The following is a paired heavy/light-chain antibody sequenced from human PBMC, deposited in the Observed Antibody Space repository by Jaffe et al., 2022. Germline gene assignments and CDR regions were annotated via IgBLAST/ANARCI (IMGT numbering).Light chain of an antibody. CDR1: QDIDDD. J-gene: IGKJ4*01. CDR2: EAT. CDR3: LQHDNFPLT. Sequence: ETTLTQSPAFMSATPGDKVNISCKASQDIDDDMNWYQQKPGEAAIFIIQEATTLVPGIPPRFSGSGYGTDFTLTINNIESEDAAYYFCLQHDNFPLTFGGGTKVEIK. V-gene: IGKV5-2*01.
Heavy chain of an antibody. CDR1: GFTFSSYG. CDR3: AKNKGYYGSGSYYRGYYMDV. Sequence: QVQLVESGGGVVQPGGSLRLSCAASGFTFSSYGMHWVRQAPGKGLEWVAFIRYDGSNKYYADSVKGRFTISRDNSKNTLYLQMNSLRAEDTAVYYCAKNKGYYGSGSYYRGYYMDVWGKGTTVTVSS. J-gene: IGHJ6*03. V-gene: IGHV3-30*02. CDR2: IRYDGSNK. D-gene: IGHD3-10*01.